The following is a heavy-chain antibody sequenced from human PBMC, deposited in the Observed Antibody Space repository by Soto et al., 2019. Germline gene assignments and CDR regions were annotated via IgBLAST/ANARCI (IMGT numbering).Heavy chain of an antibody. CDR2: ISAYNGNT. D-gene: IGHD2-15*01. CDR3: ARGQHRWSATQRDAFDI. V-gene: IGHV1-18*01. Sequence: QVQLVQSGAEVKKPGASVKVSCKASGYTFTSYGISWVRQAPGQGLEWMGWISAYNGNTNYAQKLQGRVTMTTDTATSTAYMELRSLRSDDTAVYYCARGQHRWSATQRDAFDIWGQGTMVTVSS. CDR1: GYTFTSYG. J-gene: IGHJ3*02.